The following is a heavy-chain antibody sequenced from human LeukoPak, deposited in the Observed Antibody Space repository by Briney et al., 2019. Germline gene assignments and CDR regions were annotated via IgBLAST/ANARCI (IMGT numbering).Heavy chain of an antibody. Sequence: GESLKISCKASGYSFTSHWIGWVRQMPGKVLEGMGIIHPGDSDTRYSPSFQGQVTISADKSISTAYLQWSSLKASDTAMYYCARPAGSWVSWFDPWGQGTLVTVSS. CDR1: GYSFTSHW. CDR3: ARPAGSWVSWFDP. V-gene: IGHV5-51*01. J-gene: IGHJ5*02. D-gene: IGHD3-10*01. CDR2: IHPGDSDT.